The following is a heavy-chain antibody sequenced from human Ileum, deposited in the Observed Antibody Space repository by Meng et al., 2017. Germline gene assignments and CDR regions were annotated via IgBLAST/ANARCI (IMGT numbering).Heavy chain of an antibody. CDR3: AGQPTSSGAGYSWFDP. D-gene: IGHD2-2*01. V-gene: IGHV4-39*01. CDR2: ITYTGNS. CDR1: GGSVTSSSFD. Sequence: QLQLQESGPGLVKPTETLLLTRIVSGGSVTSSSFDWGWIRQPPGKGLEWIGGITYTGNSYTTPSLKTRLTTSLDTSKNQFSLRLNSLTAADTAVYYCAGQPTSSGAGYSWFDPWGQGILVTVSS. J-gene: IGHJ5*02.